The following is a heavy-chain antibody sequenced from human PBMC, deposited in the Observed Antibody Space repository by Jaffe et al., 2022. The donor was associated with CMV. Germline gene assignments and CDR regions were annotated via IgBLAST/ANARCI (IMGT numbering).Heavy chain of an antibody. Sequence: QVQLQQWGAGLLKPSETLSLTCAVYGGSFSGYYWSWIRQPPGKGLEWIGEINHSGSTNYNPSLKSRVTISVDTSKNQFSLKLSSVTAADTAVYYCARGTPALYDYVWGSYRYSLAYNYYYYMDVWGKGTTVTVSS. D-gene: IGHD3-16*02. CDR3: ARGTPALYDYVWGSYRYSLAYNYYYYMDV. J-gene: IGHJ6*03. V-gene: IGHV4-34*01. CDR1: GGSFSGYY. CDR2: INHSGST.